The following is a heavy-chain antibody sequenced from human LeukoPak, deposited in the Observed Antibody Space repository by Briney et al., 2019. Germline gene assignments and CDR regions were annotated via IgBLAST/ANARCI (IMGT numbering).Heavy chain of an antibody. Sequence: GGSLRLSCAASGFTFSSYGMHWVRQAPGKGLEWVAVISYDGTTKYYGDSVKGRFTISRDNSKNTLYLQMNSLRAEDTAVYYCARGAMVRGVMEILDYWGQGTLVTVSS. D-gene: IGHD3-10*01. CDR3: ARGAMVRGVMEILDY. CDR2: ISYDGTTK. V-gene: IGHV3-30*03. J-gene: IGHJ4*02. CDR1: GFTFSSYG.